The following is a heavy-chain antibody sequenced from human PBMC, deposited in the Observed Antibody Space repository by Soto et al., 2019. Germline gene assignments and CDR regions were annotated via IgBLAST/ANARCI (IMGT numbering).Heavy chain of an antibody. V-gene: IGHV3-48*01. CDR3: ARVRPRGDYYYYYMDV. D-gene: IGHD3-10*01. CDR2: ISSSSTI. Sequence: GGSLRLSCAASGFTFSSYSMNWVRQAPGKGLEWVSYISSSSTIYYADSVKGRFTISRDNAKNSLYLQMNSLRAEDTAVYYCARVRPRGDYYYYYMDVWGKGTTVTVSS. CDR1: GFTFSSYS. J-gene: IGHJ6*03.